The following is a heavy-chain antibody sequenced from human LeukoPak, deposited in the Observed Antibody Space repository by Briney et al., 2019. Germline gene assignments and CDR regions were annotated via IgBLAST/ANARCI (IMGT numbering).Heavy chain of an antibody. CDR2: ISGSGDRT. Sequence: GGSLTLSCAPSGFTFNIYAMTWVRQAPGNGLEWVSGISGSGDRTYYVDSVKGRFTISRDNAKNSLYLQMNSLRDEDTAVYYCARDSSDWTMDYWGQRTLVTVSS. J-gene: IGHJ4*02. CDR1: GFTFNIYA. V-gene: IGHV3-23*01. CDR3: ARDSSDWTMDY. D-gene: IGHD3-22*01.